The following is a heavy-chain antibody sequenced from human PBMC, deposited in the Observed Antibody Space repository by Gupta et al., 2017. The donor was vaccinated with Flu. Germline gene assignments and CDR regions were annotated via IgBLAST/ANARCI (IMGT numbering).Heavy chain of an antibody. D-gene: IGHD2-21*01. CDR2: ITWRGNTI. Sequence: DYAMHWVRLRPGKGLEWVSGITWRGNTIGYADSVRGRFTISRDSAKTSIFLQMDSLRSEDTALYYCSPVAVITHAGEWVGIWGHGTQVTVSS. CDR3: SPVAVITHAGEWVGI. CDR1: DYA. J-gene: IGHJ2*01. V-gene: IGHV3-9*01.